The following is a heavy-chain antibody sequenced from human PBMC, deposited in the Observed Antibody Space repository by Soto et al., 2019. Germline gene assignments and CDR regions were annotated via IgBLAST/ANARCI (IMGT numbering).Heavy chain of an antibody. Sequence: EVQLLESGGGLVQPGGPLRLSCAASGFTFSSYAMSWVRQAPGKGLEWVSAISGSGGSTYYADSVKGRFTISRDNSKNTLYLQMNSLGAEDTAVYYCAKDIAAEYQVLREVYWGQGTLVTVSS. J-gene: IGHJ4*02. D-gene: IGHD2-2*01. CDR1: GFTFSSYA. CDR2: ISGSGGST. CDR3: AKDIAAEYQVLREVY. V-gene: IGHV3-23*01.